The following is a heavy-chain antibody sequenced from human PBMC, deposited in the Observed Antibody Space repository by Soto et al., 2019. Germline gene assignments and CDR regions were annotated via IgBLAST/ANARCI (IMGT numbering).Heavy chain of an antibody. CDR1: GGSISGYH. D-gene: IGHD6-13*01. CDR2: IYSSGTT. Sequence: QVQLQESGPGLVKPSDTLSLTCSVSGGSISGYHWSWLRQSAGKGLEWIGRIYSSGTTNYNPSLKSRISISIDTSTNQFSMRLNSVTAADAAIYYCARQYSSKWYLDYWGQGTLVTVFS. V-gene: IGHV4-4*07. CDR3: ARQYSSKWYLDY. J-gene: IGHJ4*02.